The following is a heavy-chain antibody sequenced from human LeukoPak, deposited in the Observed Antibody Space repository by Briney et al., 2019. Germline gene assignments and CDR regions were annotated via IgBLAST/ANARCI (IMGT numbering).Heavy chain of an antibody. CDR1: GLSFSSNS. Sequence: GGSLRLSCAASGLSFSSNSMNWVRQAPGKGLEWVSYISGSSSTIYYADSVKGRFTISRDNAKNSLYLQMNSLRAEDTAVYYCVTNFDPDVDWGQGTLVTVSS. CDR3: VTNFDPDVD. CDR2: ISGSSSTI. V-gene: IGHV3-48*01. J-gene: IGHJ4*02. D-gene: IGHD3-9*01.